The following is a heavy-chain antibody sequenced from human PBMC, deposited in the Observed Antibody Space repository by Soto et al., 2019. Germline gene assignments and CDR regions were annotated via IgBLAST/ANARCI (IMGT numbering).Heavy chain of an antibody. CDR3: ARGAATKILVLMYDALEI. J-gene: IGHJ3*02. CDR2: IIPVFGTA. V-gene: IGHV1-69*13. Sequence: GASVKVSCKASGYTFTSYAMHWVRQAPGQRLEWMGGIIPVFGTANHAQKFQGRVTISADESTRTVNMELSSLRSEDTAVYYCARGAATKILVLMYDALEIWGQGTMVTVSS. D-gene: IGHD5-12*01. CDR1: GYTFTSYA.